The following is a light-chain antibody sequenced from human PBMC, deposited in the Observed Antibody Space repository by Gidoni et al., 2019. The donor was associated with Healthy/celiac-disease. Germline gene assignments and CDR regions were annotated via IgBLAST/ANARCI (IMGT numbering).Light chain of an antibody. CDR2: LGS. CDR1: QSLLHSNGYNY. CDR3: MQALQTPIT. Sequence: DIVMTQSPLSLPVTPGEPASISCRSSQSLLHSNGYNYLDWYLQKPGQVPQLLIYLGSNRASGVPDRFSGSGSGTDFTLKISRVEAEDVGVYYCMQALQTPITFGQGTRLEIK. V-gene: IGKV2-28*01. J-gene: IGKJ5*01.